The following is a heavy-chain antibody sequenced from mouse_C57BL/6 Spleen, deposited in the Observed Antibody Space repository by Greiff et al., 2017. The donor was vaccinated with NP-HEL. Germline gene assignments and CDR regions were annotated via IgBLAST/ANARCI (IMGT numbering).Heavy chain of an antibody. Sequence: QVQLKESGAELVRPGASVKLSCKASGYTFTDYYINWVKQRPGQGLEWIARIYPGSGNTYYNEKFKGKATLTAEKSSSTAYMQLSSLTSEDSAVYFWARRYDYDRYFDVWGTGTTVTVSS. CDR3: ARRYDYDRYFDV. V-gene: IGHV1-76*01. J-gene: IGHJ1*03. D-gene: IGHD2-4*01. CDR2: IYPGSGNT. CDR1: GYTFTDYY.